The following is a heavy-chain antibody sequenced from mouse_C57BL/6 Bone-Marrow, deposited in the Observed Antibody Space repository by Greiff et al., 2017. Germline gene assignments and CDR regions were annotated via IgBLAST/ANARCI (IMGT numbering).Heavy chain of an antibody. J-gene: IGHJ4*01. D-gene: IGHD2-2*01. V-gene: IGHV1-64*01. Sequence: QVQLQQPGAELVKPGASVKLSCKASGYTFTSYWMHWVKQRPGQGLEWIGMIHPNSGSTNYNEKFKSKATLTVDKSSSTAYMQLSSLTSVDSAVYYCAREEDRLWLRLLCMDYWGQGTSVTVSS. CDR3: AREEDRLWLRLLCMDY. CDR2: IHPNSGST. CDR1: GYTFTSYW.